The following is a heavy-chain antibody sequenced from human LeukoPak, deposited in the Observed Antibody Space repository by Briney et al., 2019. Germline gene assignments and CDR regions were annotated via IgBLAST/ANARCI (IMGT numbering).Heavy chain of an antibody. Sequence: ASVKVSCKASGYTFTSYGISWVRQAPGQGLEWTGWISAYNGNTNYAQKLQGRVTMTTDTSTSTAYMELRSLRSDDTAVYYCARSNGYSSSWYHFDYWGQGILVTVSS. D-gene: IGHD6-13*01. CDR3: ARSNGYSSSWYHFDY. J-gene: IGHJ4*02. CDR1: GYTFTSYG. V-gene: IGHV1-18*01. CDR2: ISAYNGNT.